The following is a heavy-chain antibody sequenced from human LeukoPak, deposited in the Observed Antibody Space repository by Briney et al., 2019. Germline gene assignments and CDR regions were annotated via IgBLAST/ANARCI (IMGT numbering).Heavy chain of an antibody. D-gene: IGHD3-22*01. J-gene: IGHJ4*02. V-gene: IGHV3-23*01. Sequence: GGSLRLSCAASGFTFSSYGMSWVRQAPGKGLEWVSAISGSGGSTYYADSVKGRFTISRDNSKNTLYLQMNSLRAEDTAVYYCAKATLNYYDSSGYYEGFDYWGQGTLVTVSS. CDR3: AKATLNYYDSSGYYEGFDY. CDR2: ISGSGGST. CDR1: GFTFSSYG.